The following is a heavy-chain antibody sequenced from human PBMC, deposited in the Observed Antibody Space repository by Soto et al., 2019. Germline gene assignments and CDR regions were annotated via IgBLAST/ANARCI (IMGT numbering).Heavy chain of an antibody. CDR3: ASGVFGLVSPVIGGY. D-gene: IGHD3-3*01. CDR2: ISRTSNYI. V-gene: IGHV3-21*01. Sequence: XGSLRLSCSASGFTFSSYSMNWVRQAPGKGLEWVSSISRTSNYIYYTDSVKGRFTISRDNAKNSIYLQMNSLRAEDTATYYCASGVFGLVSPVIGGYWGQGSLVTVSS. J-gene: IGHJ4*02. CDR1: GFTFSSYS.